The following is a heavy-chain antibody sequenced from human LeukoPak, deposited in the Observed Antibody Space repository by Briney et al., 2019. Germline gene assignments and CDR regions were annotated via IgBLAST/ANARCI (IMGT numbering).Heavy chain of an antibody. D-gene: IGHD5-18*01. V-gene: IGHV3-30*02. Sequence: PGGSLRVPCAASGFTFSSYGMHWVRQAPGKGLEWVAFIRYDGSNKYYAGSVKGRFTISRDNSKNTLYLQMNSLRAEDTAVYYCAKRGTVHVVDTAMAGGLSFDYWGQGTLVTVSS. J-gene: IGHJ4*02. CDR2: IRYDGSNK. CDR3: AKRGTVHVVDTAMAGGLSFDY. CDR1: GFTFSSYG.